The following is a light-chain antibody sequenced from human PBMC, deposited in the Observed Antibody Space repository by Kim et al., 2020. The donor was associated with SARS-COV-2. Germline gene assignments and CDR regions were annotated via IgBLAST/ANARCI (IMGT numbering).Light chain of an antibody. CDR1: TSDVGAYNY. CDR2: DVS. J-gene: IGLJ1*01. V-gene: IGLV2-14*01. Sequence: QSALTQPASVSGSPGQSITISCTGTTSDVGAYNYVSWFQQHPGKAPKLMISDVSDRPSGVSNRFSGSKSGNTASLTISGLQAEDEADYYCSSYTTNITQAFGTGTRSPS. CDR3: SSYTTNITQA.